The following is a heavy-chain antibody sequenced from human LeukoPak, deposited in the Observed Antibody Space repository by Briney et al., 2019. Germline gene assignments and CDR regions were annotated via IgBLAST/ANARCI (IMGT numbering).Heavy chain of an antibody. V-gene: IGHV3-48*03. J-gene: IGHJ3*02. D-gene: IGHD1-26*01. CDR1: GFTFSSYE. CDR2: ISSSGSTI. CDR3: AKAPPWRGLHAFDI. Sequence: GGSLRLSCAASGFTFSSYEMNWVRQAPGKGLEWVSYISSSGSTIYYADSVKGRFTISRDNAKNSLYLQMNSLRAEDTAVYYCAKAPPWRGLHAFDIWGQGTMVTVSS.